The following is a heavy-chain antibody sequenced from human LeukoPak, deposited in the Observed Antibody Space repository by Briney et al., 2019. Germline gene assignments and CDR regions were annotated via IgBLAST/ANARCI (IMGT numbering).Heavy chain of an antibody. D-gene: IGHD6-13*01. CDR1: GFTFSDYA. Sequence: GGSLRLSCASSGFTFSDYAMTWVRQAPGRGLEWVSAISGCGTYTYYADSVKGRFTISRDNSKNTLYLQVNSLRAEDRAVYYCAKGKYSSSWYFDYWGQGTLVTVSS. J-gene: IGHJ4*02. CDR3: AKGKYSSSWYFDY. V-gene: IGHV3-23*01. CDR2: ISGCGTYT.